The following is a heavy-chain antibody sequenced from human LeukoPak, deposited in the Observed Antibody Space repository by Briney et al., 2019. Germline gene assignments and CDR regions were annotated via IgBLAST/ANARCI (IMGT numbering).Heavy chain of an antibody. J-gene: IGHJ4*02. Sequence: SETLSLTCTVSGGSISSYYWSWIRQPPGKGLEWIGYIYYSGSTNYNPSPKSRVTISVDTSKNQFSLQLNSVTPEDTAVYYCAREVLLWFGELSAFDNWGQGTLVTVSS. CDR2: IYYSGST. CDR1: GGSISSYY. D-gene: IGHD3-10*01. V-gene: IGHV4-59*12. CDR3: AREVLLWFGELSAFDN.